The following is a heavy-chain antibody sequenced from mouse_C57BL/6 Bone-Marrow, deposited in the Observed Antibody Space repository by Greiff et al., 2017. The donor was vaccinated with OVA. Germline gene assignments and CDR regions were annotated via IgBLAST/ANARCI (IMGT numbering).Heavy chain of an antibody. CDR3: TREDYNKAFAY. CDR1: GYTFTDYE. CDR2: IDPETGGT. D-gene: IGHD2-5*01. J-gene: IGHJ3*01. Sequence: VQLQQSGAELVRPGASVTLSCKASGYTFTDYEMHWVKQTPVHGLEWIGAIDPETGGTAYNEKFKGKAILTVDKSSSTAYMELRSLTSEDSAVYYCTREDYNKAFAYWGQGTLVTVSA. V-gene: IGHV1-15*01.